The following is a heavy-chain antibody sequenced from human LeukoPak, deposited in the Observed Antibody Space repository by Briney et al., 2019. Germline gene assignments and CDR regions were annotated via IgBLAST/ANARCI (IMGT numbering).Heavy chain of an antibody. CDR1: GFTFNNYW. CDR2: IKQDGSDK. J-gene: IGHJ4*02. V-gene: IGHV3-7*05. D-gene: IGHD2-2*02. Sequence: GGSLRLSCVASGFTFNNYWMSWVPQAPGKGLERVASIKQDGSDKYYVDSVRGRFTISRDNAKNSLYLQMSSLRAGDTAVYYCARGYMTADYWGQGSLVTVSS. CDR3: ARGYMTADY.